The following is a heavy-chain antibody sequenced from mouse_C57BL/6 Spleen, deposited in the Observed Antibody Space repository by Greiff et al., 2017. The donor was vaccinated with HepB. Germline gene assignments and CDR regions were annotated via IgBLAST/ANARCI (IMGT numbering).Heavy chain of an antibody. J-gene: IGHJ2*01. CDR3: TTRLRYYFDY. CDR1: GFNIKDDY. D-gene: IGHD2-4*01. CDR2: IDPENGDT. Sequence: VQLKESGAELVRPGASVKLSCTASGFNIKDDYMHWVKQRPEQGLEWIGWIDPENGDTEYASKFQGKATITADTSSNTAYLQLSSLTSEDTAVYYCTTRLRYYFDYWGQGTTLTVSS. V-gene: IGHV14-4*01.